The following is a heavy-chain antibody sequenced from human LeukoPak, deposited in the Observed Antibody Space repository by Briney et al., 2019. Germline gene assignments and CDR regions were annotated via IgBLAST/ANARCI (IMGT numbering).Heavy chain of an antibody. D-gene: IGHD5-24*01. CDR2: IDPNSGDT. Sequence: ASVKVSCKASGYTFTGYYMDWVRQAPGQGLEWMGWIDPNSGDTNYAQKFQGRVTMTRDRSVTTAYLELSSLRPDDTAVYYCARGNGYSVFNYWGQGTLVTVSS. CDR3: ARGNGYSVFNY. CDR1: GYTFTGYY. J-gene: IGHJ4*02. V-gene: IGHV1-2*02.